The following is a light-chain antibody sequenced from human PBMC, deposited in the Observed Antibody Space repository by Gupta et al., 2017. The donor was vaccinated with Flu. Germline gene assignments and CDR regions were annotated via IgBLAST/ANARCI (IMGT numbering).Light chain of an antibody. Sequence: ERATVSCRASQSVGYSYLAWYQQKPGQSPRLLIYGASSRATGIPDRFSGRGSGTDFTLTISRLEPEDFAVYYCQQYGSSPYTFGQGTKLEIK. J-gene: IGKJ2*01. V-gene: IGKV3-20*01. CDR2: GAS. CDR1: QSVGYSY. CDR3: QQYGSSPYT.